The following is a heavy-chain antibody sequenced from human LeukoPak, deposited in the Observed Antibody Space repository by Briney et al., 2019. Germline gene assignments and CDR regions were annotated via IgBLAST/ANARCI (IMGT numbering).Heavy chain of an antibody. CDR1: GGSISSYY. J-gene: IGHJ4*02. CDR3: ARGDSSSVDY. CDR2: IYYSGST. Sequence: SETLSLTCTVSGGSISSYYWSWIRQPPGKGLEWIGYIYYSGSTNYNPSLKSRVTISVDTSKNQFSLKLSSVTAADSAVYYCARGDSSSVDYWGQGTLVTVSS. D-gene: IGHD6-6*01. V-gene: IGHV4-59*01.